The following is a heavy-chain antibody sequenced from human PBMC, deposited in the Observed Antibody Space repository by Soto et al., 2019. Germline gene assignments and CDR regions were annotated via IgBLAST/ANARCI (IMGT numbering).Heavy chain of an antibody. CDR1: GGSMINYY. J-gene: IGHJ4*02. V-gene: IGHV4-59*01. CDR3: VRSGHSFGGVS. D-gene: IGHD3-16*01. CDR2: MYYSGTS. Sequence: SETLSLTCIVSGGSMINYYGSWVRQTPEKGMEWIGYMYYSGTSNYNSSLKSRVTISVDTSKNQFSLKLRSVTAADTATYYCVRSGHSFGGVSWGLGTPVPVSS.